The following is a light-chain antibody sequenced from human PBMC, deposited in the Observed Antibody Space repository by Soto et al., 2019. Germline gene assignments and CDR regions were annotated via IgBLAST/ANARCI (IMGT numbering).Light chain of an antibody. CDR2: EVS. J-gene: IGLJ3*02. CDR1: SSDVGGYNY. CDR3: NSYAGSNNWV. V-gene: IGLV2-8*01. Sequence: QSALTQPPCASGSPGQSGTISCTGTSSDVGGYNYVSWYQQHPGKAPKLMFYEVSKRPSGVPDRFSGSKSGNTASLTVSGLQAEDEADYYCNSYAGSNNWVFGGGTKLTVL.